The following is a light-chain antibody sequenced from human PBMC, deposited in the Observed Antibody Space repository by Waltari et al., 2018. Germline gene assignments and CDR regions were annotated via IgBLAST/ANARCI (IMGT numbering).Light chain of an antibody. CDR2: EVS. V-gene: IGLV2-14*01. J-gene: IGLJ1*01. Sequence: QSALTQPASVSGSPGQSITISCTGTSSDVGGYNYVSWYQQHPGKAPKLMIYEVSNRPSGVSNRFSGSQSGNTASLTISGLQAEYEADYYCSSYTSSSTYVFGTGTKVTVL. CDR3: SSYTSSSTYV. CDR1: SSDVGGYNY.